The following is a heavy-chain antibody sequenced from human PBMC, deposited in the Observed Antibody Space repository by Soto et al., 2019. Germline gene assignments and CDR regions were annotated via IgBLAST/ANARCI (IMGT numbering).Heavy chain of an antibody. CDR3: ASSYGDYSVGY. CDR1: GGTFSTYT. D-gene: IGHD4-17*01. V-gene: IGHV1-69*02. Sequence: QVQLVQSGAEVKKPGSSVKVSCKASGGTFSTYTISWVRQAPGQGLEWMGRIIPILGIANYAQKFQGRVTXTXXNATRTAYMELSSLRSEDTAVYYCASSYGDYSVGYWGQGTLVTVSS. CDR2: IIPILGIA. J-gene: IGHJ4*02.